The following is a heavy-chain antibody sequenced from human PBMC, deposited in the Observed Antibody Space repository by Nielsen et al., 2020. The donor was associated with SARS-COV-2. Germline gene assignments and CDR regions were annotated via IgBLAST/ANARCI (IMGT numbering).Heavy chain of an antibody. J-gene: IGHJ6*03. D-gene: IGHD3-10*01. Sequence: WIRQPPGKGLECVAIISYDGSQKYYADSVKGRFTISRDNSKNTLYLQMNSLRAEDTAVYYCARDLRIGWFGDYYYMDVWGKGTTVTVSS. CDR2: ISYDGSQK. V-gene: IGHV3-33*05. CDR3: ARDLRIGWFGDYYYMDV.